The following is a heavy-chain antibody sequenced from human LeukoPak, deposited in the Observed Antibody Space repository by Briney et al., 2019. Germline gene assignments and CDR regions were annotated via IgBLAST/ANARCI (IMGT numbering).Heavy chain of an antibody. D-gene: IGHD3-22*01. J-gene: IGHJ4*02. Sequence: PGGSLRLSCAASGFTFSSYAMSWVRQAPGKGLEWVSAISGSGGSTYYADSVKGRFTISRDNSKNTLYLQMNSLRAEDTAVYYRAKLAYYYDSSGYSDYWGQGTLVTVSS. CDR2: ISGSGGST. CDR1: GFTFSSYA. CDR3: AKLAYYYDSSGYSDY. V-gene: IGHV3-23*01.